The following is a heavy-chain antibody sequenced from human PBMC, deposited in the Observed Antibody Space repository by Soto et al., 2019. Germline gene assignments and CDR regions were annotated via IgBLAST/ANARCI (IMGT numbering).Heavy chain of an antibody. Sequence: PGGSLRLSCAASGFTFSSYNMNWVRQAPGKGLEWVSSISSSGRYINYADSVTGRFTISRDNAKNSLYLQMNSLRAEDTAVYYCATRIAVGSPTGWGQGTLVTVSS. CDR2: ISSSGRYI. CDR3: ATRIAVGSPTG. D-gene: IGHD1-26*01. CDR1: GFTFSSYN. J-gene: IGHJ4*02. V-gene: IGHV3-21*01.